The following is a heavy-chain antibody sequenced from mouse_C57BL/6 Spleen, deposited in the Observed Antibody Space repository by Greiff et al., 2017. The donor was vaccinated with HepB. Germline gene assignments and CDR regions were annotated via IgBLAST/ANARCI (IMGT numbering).Heavy chain of an antibody. CDR1: GFTFSDYG. V-gene: IGHV5-17*01. CDR2: ISSGSSTI. D-gene: IGHD2-1*01. Sequence: EVNLMESGGGLVKPGGSLKLSCAASGFTFSDYGMHWVRQAPEKGLEWVAYISSGSSTIYYADTVKGRFTISRDNAKNTLFLQMTSLRSEDTAMYYCARLLWPYWYFDVWGTGTTVTVSS. CDR3: ARLLWPYWYFDV. J-gene: IGHJ1*03.